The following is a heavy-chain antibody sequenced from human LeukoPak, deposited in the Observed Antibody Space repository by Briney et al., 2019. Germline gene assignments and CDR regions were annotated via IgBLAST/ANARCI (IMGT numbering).Heavy chain of an antibody. CDR1: GFTFLDHA. Sequence: GGSLRLSCTASGFTFLDHAMNWVRQAPGKGLEWVGFIRSKAYGETTEYAASVRGRSTISRDDSRSIAYLQMNRLTIEDTAVYFCVRASPYNYDSSGLQRDSFDIWGQGTTVIVSS. D-gene: IGHD3-22*01. CDR2: IRSKAYGETT. J-gene: IGHJ3*02. V-gene: IGHV3-49*04. CDR3: VRASPYNYDSSGLQRDSFDI.